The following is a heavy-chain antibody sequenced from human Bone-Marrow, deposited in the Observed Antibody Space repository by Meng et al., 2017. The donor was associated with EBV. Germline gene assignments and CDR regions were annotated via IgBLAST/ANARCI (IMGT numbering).Heavy chain of an antibody. Sequence: EVQLLESGGGLVQPGGSLRLFCVASGFTFSSYAMSWVRQAPGKGLEWVSAISGSGGSTYYADSVKGRFTISRDNSKNTLYLQMNSLRAEDTAVYYCARDYYDSSGPQYYFDYWGQGTLVTVDS. V-gene: IGHV3-23*01. CDR2: ISGSGGST. CDR3: ARDYYDSSGPQYYFDY. CDR1: GFTFSSYA. J-gene: IGHJ4*02. D-gene: IGHD3-22*01.